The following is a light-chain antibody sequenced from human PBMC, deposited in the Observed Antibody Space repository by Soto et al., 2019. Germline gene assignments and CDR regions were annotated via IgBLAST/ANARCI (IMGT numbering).Light chain of an antibody. J-gene: IGLJ2*01. CDR2: SSN. CDR3: AAWDDRLSGPV. CDR1: SSNIGSNS. V-gene: IGLV1-47*02. Sequence: QSVLTQPPSASGTPGQRVTISCSGSSSNIGSNSVYWYQQLPGTAPKLLIYSSNQRPSGVPDRFSGSKSGTSASLAISGLRSEDEADYYCAAWDDRLSGPVFGGGTKLTVL.